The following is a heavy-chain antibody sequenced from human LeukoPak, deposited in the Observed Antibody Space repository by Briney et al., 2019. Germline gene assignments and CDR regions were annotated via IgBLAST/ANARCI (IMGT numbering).Heavy chain of an antibody. J-gene: IGHJ5*02. D-gene: IGHD2-2*01. Sequence: ASVKVSCKASGYTFTGYYMHWVRQAPGQGLEWMGWINPNSGGTNYAQKFQGRVTMTRDTSISTAYMELSRLRSDDTAVYYCSRAESVVPAAMDWFDPWGQGTLVTVSS. V-gene: IGHV1-2*02. CDR3: SRAESVVPAAMDWFDP. CDR2: INPNSGGT. CDR1: GYTFTGYY.